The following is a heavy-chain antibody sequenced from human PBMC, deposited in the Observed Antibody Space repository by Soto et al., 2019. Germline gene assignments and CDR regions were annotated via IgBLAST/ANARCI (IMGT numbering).Heavy chain of an antibody. CDR1: GYSFTSYW. CDR2: IYPGDSDT. Sequence: GESLQISCKGSGYSFTSYWIGCVRQMPGKGLEWMGIIYPGDSDTRYSPSFQGQVTISADKSISTAYLQWSRLKASDTAMYYCARGRYYYDSSGYYSDYFEYWGKGTLVTVS. J-gene: IGHJ4*02. CDR3: ARGRYYYDSSGYYSDYFEY. V-gene: IGHV5-51*01. D-gene: IGHD3-22*01.